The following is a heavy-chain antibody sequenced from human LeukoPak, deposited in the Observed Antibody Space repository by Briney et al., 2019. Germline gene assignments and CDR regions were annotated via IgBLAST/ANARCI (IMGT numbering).Heavy chain of an antibody. Sequence: PSETLSLTCTVSGGSISSYYWSWIRQPPGKGLEWIGYIYYSGSTNYNPSLKSRVTISVDTSKNQFSLKLSSVTAADTAVYYCARGQGEITIFGVVSTSWFDPWGQGTLVTVSS. J-gene: IGHJ5*02. CDR2: IYYSGST. CDR1: GGSISSYY. CDR3: ARGQGEITIFGVVSTSWFDP. V-gene: IGHV4-59*01. D-gene: IGHD3-3*01.